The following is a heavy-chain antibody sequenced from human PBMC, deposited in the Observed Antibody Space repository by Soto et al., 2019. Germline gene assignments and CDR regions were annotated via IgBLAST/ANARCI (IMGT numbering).Heavy chain of an antibody. CDR2: IIPILGIA. V-gene: IGHV1-69*08. CDR1: GGTFSSYT. Sequence: QVQLVQSGAEVKKPGSSVKVSCKASGGTFSSYTISWVRQAPGQGLEWMGRIIPILGIANYAQKFQGRVTITAHQSTSTAYMELSSLRSEDTAVYYCARDSSKNYGMDVWGQGTTVTVSS. CDR3: ARDSSKNYGMDV. J-gene: IGHJ6*02.